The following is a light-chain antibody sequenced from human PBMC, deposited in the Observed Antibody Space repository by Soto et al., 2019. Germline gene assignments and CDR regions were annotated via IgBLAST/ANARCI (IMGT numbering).Light chain of an antibody. Sequence: EIVMTQSPATLSVSPGEGATLSCRASQSVSSKLAWYQQKPGQAPRLLIYGASTRATGIPARFSGRGSGTEFTLTISSLQSEDFAVYYCQQYNNWPPYTFGQGTKLEIK. J-gene: IGKJ2*01. CDR2: GAS. V-gene: IGKV3-15*01. CDR1: QSVSSK. CDR3: QQYNNWPPYT.